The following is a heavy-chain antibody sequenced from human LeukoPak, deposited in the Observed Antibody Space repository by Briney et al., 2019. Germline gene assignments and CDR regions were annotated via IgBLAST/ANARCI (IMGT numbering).Heavy chain of an antibody. D-gene: IGHD2/OR15-2a*01. Sequence: SVKVSCKASGGTFSSYAISWVRQAPGQGLEWMGGIIPIFGTANYAQKFQGGVTITTDESTSTAYMELSSLRSEDTAVYYCAGCNSDYYYYMDVWGKGTTVTVSS. CDR3: AGCNSDYYYYMDV. CDR1: GGTFSSYA. CDR2: IIPIFGTA. V-gene: IGHV1-69*05. J-gene: IGHJ6*03.